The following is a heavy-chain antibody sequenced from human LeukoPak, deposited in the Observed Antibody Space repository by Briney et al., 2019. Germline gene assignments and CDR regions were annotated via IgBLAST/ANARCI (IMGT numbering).Heavy chain of an antibody. CDR2: IYYSGST. V-gene: IGHV4-59*01. CDR1: GGSISSYY. J-gene: IGHJ3*02. D-gene: IGHD3-3*01. Sequence: SETLSLTCTVSGGSISSYYWSWIRQPPGKGLEWIGYIYYSGSTNYNPSLKSRVTISVDTSKNQFSLKLSSVTAADTAMYYCARDPSKDFWSGSGAFDIWGQGTMVTVSS. CDR3: ARDPSKDFWSGSGAFDI.